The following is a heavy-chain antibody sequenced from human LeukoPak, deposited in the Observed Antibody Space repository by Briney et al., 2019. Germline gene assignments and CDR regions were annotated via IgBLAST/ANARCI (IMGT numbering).Heavy chain of an antibody. J-gene: IGHJ4*02. Sequence: GGSLRLSCAASGFTFSNAWMSWVRQAPGKGLEWVAVISYDGSNKYYADSVKGRFTISRDNSKNTLYLQMNSLRAEDTAVYYCAKARGFEKLFRFDYWGQGTLVTVSS. V-gene: IGHV3-30*18. D-gene: IGHD3-10*01. CDR1: GFTFSNAW. CDR3: AKARGFEKLFRFDY. CDR2: ISYDGSNK.